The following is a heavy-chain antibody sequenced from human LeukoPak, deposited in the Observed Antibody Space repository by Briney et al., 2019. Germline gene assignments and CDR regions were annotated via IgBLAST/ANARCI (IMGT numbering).Heavy chain of an antibody. CDR1: GFTFSSYA. Sequence: GGSLRLSCAASGFTFSSYAMSWVRQAPGKGLEWVSAISGSGGSTYYADSVKGRFTISRDNAKNSLYLQMNTLRAEDTAVYYCARDYYASNGMDVWGQGTTVTVSS. J-gene: IGHJ6*02. CDR3: ARDYYASNGMDV. D-gene: IGHD3-10*01. CDR2: ISGSGGST. V-gene: IGHV3-23*01.